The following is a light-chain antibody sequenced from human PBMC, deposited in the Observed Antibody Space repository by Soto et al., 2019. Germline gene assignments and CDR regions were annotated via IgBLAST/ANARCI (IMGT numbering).Light chain of an antibody. Sequence: QSALAQPASVSGSPGQSIAISCTGTSSDVGAYNYVSWYQQHPGKAPKLIVHEVSDRPSGVSDRFSGSKSGNTASLTISGLQAEDEADYYCSSYTGAYTLVFGTGTKDTVL. CDR1: SSDVGAYNY. V-gene: IGLV2-14*01. CDR3: SSYTGAYTLV. CDR2: EVS. J-gene: IGLJ1*01.